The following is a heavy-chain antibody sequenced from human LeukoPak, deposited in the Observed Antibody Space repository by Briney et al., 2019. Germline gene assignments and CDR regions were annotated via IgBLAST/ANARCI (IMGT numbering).Heavy chain of an antibody. Sequence: PGGALRLSCAASGFTFSNYAMYWVRQAPAKGLEWVAVICYDGRNKYYADSVKGRFIISRDNSKNTLYMNMNSLGAEDTAVYYCAREGMTTVTSIDYWGQGTLVTVSS. CDR1: GFTFSNYA. J-gene: IGHJ4*02. D-gene: IGHD4-17*01. V-gene: IGHV3-33*08. CDR2: ICYDGRNK. CDR3: AREGMTTVTSIDY.